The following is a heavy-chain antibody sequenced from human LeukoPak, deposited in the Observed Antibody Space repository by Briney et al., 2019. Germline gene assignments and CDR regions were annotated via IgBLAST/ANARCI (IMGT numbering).Heavy chain of an antibody. CDR3: AREEYYYGSGSSYTY. J-gene: IGHJ4*02. CDR1: GGSISSYY. Sequence: PSETLSLTCTVSGGSISSYYWSWIRQPAGKGLEWIGRIYTSGSTNYNPSLKSRVTMSVDTSKNQFSLKLSSVTAADTAVYYCAREEYYYGSGSSYTYWGQGTLVTVSS. CDR2: IYTSGST. D-gene: IGHD3-10*01. V-gene: IGHV4-4*07.